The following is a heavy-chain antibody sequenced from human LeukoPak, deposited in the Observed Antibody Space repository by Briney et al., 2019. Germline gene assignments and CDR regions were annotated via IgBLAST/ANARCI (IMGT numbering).Heavy chain of an antibody. Sequence: GGSLRLSCAASGFTFSSYSMNWVRQAPGKGLEWVSYISSSSSTIYYADSVKGRFTISRDNARNSLYLQMNSLRAEDTAVYYYARDGSGGYGDFDYWGQGTLVTVSS. CDR1: GFTFSSYS. D-gene: IGHD4-17*01. V-gene: IGHV3-48*01. CDR2: ISSSSSTI. J-gene: IGHJ4*02. CDR3: ARDGSGGYGDFDY.